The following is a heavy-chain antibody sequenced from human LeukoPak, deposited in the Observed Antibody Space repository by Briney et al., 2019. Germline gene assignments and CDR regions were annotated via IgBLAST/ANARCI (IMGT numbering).Heavy chain of an antibody. V-gene: IGHV1-18*01. CDR3: ARDVVVVAATPQFDP. J-gene: IGHJ5*02. Sequence: GASVKVSCKASGYTFTSYGISWVRQAPGQGLEWMGWISAYNGNTNYAQKLQGRVTMATDTSTSTAYMELRSLRSDDTAVYYCARDVVVVAATPQFDPWGQGTLVTVSS. CDR1: GYTFTSYG. CDR2: ISAYNGNT. D-gene: IGHD2-15*01.